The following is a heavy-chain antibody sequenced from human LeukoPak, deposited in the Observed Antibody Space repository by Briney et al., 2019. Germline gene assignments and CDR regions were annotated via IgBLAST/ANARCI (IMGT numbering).Heavy chain of an antibody. J-gene: IGHJ4*02. Sequence: GGSLRLSCAASGFNFDDYAMYWVRQAPGKGLEWVSVISWDGGSTYYADSVKGRFTISRDNSKNSLYLQMNSLRAEDTALYYCAKGYAYSSSWTHFDYWGQGTLVTVSS. V-gene: IGHV3-43D*03. CDR3: AKGYAYSSSWTHFDY. CDR1: GFNFDDYA. CDR2: ISWDGGST. D-gene: IGHD6-13*01.